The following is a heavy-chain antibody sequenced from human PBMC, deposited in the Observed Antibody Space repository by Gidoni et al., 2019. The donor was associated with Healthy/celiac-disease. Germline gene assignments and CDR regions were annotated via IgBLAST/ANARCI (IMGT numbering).Heavy chain of an antibody. CDR2: INSDGSST. V-gene: IGHV3-74*01. CDR3: AREGHYYDISGYYAAFDI. CDR1: GFTFSSYW. D-gene: IGHD3-22*01. J-gene: IGHJ3*02. Sequence: EVQLVESGGGLVQPGGSLRLSCAASGFTFSSYWMHWVRQAPGKGLVWVSRINSDGSSTSYADSVKGRFTISRDNAKNTLHLQMNSLRAEDTAVYYCAREGHYYDISGYYAAFDIWGQGTMVTVSS.